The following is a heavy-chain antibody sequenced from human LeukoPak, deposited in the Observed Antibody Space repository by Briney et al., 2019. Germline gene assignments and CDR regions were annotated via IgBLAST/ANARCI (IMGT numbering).Heavy chain of an antibody. CDR3: ARESGGSGSYYLHLEHYYYYYMDV. CDR1: DFSLGSGYY. J-gene: IGHJ6*03. D-gene: IGHD3-10*01. V-gene: IGHV4-38-2*02. CDR2: IYHSGST. Sequence: SETLSLTCSVSDFSLGSGYYWGWSRQPPGKGQEWIGSIYHSGSTYYNPSLKRRVTISIDPSKNQFSLQLISVTAVDTAVYYCARESGGSGSYYLHLEHYYYYYMDVWGKGTTVTISS.